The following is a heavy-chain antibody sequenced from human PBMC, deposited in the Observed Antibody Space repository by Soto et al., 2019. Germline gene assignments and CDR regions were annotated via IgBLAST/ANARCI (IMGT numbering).Heavy chain of an antibody. CDR3: ARTGYSSSWYPDYYYYGMDV. CDR1: GYSFTSYW. CDR2: IYPGDSDT. Sequence: GESLKISCKGSGYSFTSYWIGWVRQMPGKGLECMGIIYPGDSDTRYSPSFQGQVTISADKSISTAYLQWSSLKASDTAMYYCARTGYSSSWYPDYYYYGMDVWGQGTTVTVSS. J-gene: IGHJ6*02. V-gene: IGHV5-51*01. D-gene: IGHD6-13*01.